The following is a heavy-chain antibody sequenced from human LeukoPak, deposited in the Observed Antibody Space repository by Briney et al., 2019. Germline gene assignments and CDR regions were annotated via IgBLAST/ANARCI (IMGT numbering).Heavy chain of an antibody. CDR2: INSDGSST. V-gene: IGHV3-74*01. CDR3: ARGSGYSTNWDLYYFDY. Sequence: TGGSLRLSCVASGFSFSSYWMSWVRQAPGKGLVWVSRINSDGSSTSYADSVKGRFTISRDNAKNTLYLQMNSLRAEDTAVYYCARGSGYSTNWDLYYFDYWGQGTLVTVSS. CDR1: GFSFSSYW. D-gene: IGHD6-13*01. J-gene: IGHJ4*02.